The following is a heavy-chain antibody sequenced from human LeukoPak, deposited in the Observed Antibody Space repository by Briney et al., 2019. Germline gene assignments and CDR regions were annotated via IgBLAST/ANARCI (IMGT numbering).Heavy chain of an antibody. J-gene: IGHJ3*02. V-gene: IGHV3-30*02. CDR1: GFTFSSYG. CDR2: IRYDGSNK. D-gene: IGHD1-26*01. CDR3: AKDRGGHSWEAFDI. Sequence: GGSLRLSCAASGFTFSSYGMHWVRQAPGKGLEWVAFIRYDGSNKYYADSVKGRFTISRDNSKNTLYLRMNSLRAEDTAVYYCAKDRGGHSWEAFDIWGQGTMVTVSS.